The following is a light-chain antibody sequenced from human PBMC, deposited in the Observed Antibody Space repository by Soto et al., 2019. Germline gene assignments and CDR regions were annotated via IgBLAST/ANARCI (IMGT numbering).Light chain of an antibody. CDR1: QSRLDSNDRNTY. J-gene: IGKJ2*01. CDR2: TLS. V-gene: IGKV2-40*01. Sequence: DIVLTQTPLFLPVTPGEPASISCRSSQSRLDSNDRNTYLDWYLQKPGQSPQLHIYTLSSRASRAPDRFSGSGSGNDITLKISRVEAEDVAVYFCLHRTQSPYTFGQGTKL. CDR3: LHRTQSPYT.